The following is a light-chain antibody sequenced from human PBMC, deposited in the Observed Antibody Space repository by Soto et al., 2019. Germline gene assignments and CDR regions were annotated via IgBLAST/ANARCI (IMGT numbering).Light chain of an antibody. CDR2: DVS. V-gene: IGLV2-11*01. CDR1: SSDVGGYNY. CDR3: CSYAGSYTFE. J-gene: IGLJ3*02. Sequence: QSALTQPRSVSGSPGQSVTISCTGTSSDVGGYNYVSWYQQHPGKAPKLMIYDVSKRPSGVPDRFSGPKSGNTASLTISGLQAEDEADYYCCSYAGSYTFEFGGGTKLTVL.